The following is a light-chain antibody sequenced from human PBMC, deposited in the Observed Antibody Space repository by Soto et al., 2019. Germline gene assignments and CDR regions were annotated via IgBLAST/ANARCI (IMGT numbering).Light chain of an antibody. CDR3: CSYARGSTLV. CDR1: SSDIGSYNL. V-gene: IGLV2-23*01. CDR2: EGT. Sequence: QSSLTQPASVSGCPGQSISISCTGSSSDIGSYNLVSWYQHHPGKAPKLMIYEGTNRPSGVSNRFSGSKSGNTASLTISGLQAEDEADYYCCSYARGSTLVFGGGTKLTVL. J-gene: IGLJ2*01.